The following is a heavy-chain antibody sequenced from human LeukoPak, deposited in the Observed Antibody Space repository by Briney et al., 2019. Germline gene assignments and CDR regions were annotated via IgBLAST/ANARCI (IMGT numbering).Heavy chain of an antibody. CDR1: GGYISSGGYS. J-gene: IGHJ4*02. CDR2: IYDSGSK. CDR3: ARGVPAAVTNYFDY. Sequence: SQTLCLTCAVSGGYISSGGYSWSWIRQPPGKGLEWIGYIYDSGSKYYNPSLKSRVTISVDKSKNQFSLNLSSVTAADTAVYYCARGVPAAVTNYFDYWGQGTLVTVSS. D-gene: IGHD2-2*01. V-gene: IGHV4-30-2*01.